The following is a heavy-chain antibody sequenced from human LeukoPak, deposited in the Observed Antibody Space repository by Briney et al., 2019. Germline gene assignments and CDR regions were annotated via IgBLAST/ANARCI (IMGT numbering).Heavy chain of an antibody. CDR1: GFTFDDYA. D-gene: IGHD6-13*01. Sequence: GGSLRLSCAASGFTFDDYAMHWVRQAPGKGLEWVSGISWNSGSIGYADSVKGRFTISRDNAKNSLYLQMNGLRAEDTAVYYCARIAAAGIDYWGQGTLVTVSS. V-gene: IGHV3-9*01. CDR3: ARIAAAGIDY. J-gene: IGHJ4*02. CDR2: ISWNSGSI.